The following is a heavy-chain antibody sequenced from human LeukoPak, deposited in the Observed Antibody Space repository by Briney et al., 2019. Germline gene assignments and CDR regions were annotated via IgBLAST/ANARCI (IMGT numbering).Heavy chain of an antibody. V-gene: IGHV1-2*02. CDR2: INPNSGGT. CDR1: GYTFTGYY. J-gene: IGHJ6*03. CDR3: ARGSTDYDFWSGYYDYYYYYMDV. Sequence: ASVKVSCKASGYTFTGYYMHWVRQAPGQGLEWMGWINPNSGGTNYAQKFQGRVTITRNTSISTAYMELSSLRSEDTAVYYCARGSTDYDFWSGYYDYYYYYMDVWGKGTTVTVSS. D-gene: IGHD3-3*01.